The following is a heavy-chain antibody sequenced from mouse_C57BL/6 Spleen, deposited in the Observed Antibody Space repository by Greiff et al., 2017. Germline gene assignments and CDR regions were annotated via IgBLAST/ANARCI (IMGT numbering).Heavy chain of an antibody. CDR1: GFNIKDYY. Sequence: VQLQQSGAELVKPGASVKLSCTASGFNIKDYYMHWVKQRTEQGLEWIGRIDPEDGETKYASKFQGKATITADTSSNTAYLQLSSLTSEDTAVYYCEALYYYGSSYLAWFAYWGQGTLVTVSA. CDR3: EALYYYGSSYLAWFAY. CDR2: IDPEDGET. V-gene: IGHV14-2*01. J-gene: IGHJ3*01. D-gene: IGHD1-1*01.